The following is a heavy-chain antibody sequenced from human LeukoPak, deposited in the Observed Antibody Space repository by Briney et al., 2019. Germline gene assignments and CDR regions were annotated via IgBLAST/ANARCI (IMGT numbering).Heavy chain of an antibody. CDR3: ARAGASGWYAAGWFDP. V-gene: IGHV3-74*01. D-gene: IGHD6-19*01. Sequence: GGSLKLSCAASGFPFNNYWIHWVRQAPGKRLMWVSSINTDGRTTRYAASVQGRFTISRDNAKNTLSLQMNSLRDDDTAVYYCARAGASGWYAAGWFDPWGQGTLVTVSS. J-gene: IGHJ5*02. CDR1: GFPFNNYW. CDR2: INTDGRTT.